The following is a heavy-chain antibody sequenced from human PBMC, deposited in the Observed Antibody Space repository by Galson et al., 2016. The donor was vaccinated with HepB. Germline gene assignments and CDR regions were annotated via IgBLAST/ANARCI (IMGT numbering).Heavy chain of an antibody. CDR3: ARTYYDYVWGSYRQVFDAFDI. V-gene: IGHV3-21*01. J-gene: IGHJ3*02. D-gene: IGHD3-16*02. CDR1: GFTFSSYS. Sequence: SLRLSCAASGFTFSSYSMNWVRQAPGKGLEWVSSISSSSSYIYYADSVKGRFTISRDNAKNSLYLQMNGLRAEDTAVYYWARTYYDYVWGSYRQVFDAFDIWGQGTMVTVSS. CDR2: ISSSSSYI.